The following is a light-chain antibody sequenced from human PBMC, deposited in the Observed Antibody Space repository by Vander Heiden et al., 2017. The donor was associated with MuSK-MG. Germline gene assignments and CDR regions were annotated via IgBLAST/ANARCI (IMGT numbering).Light chain of an antibody. J-gene: IGKJ4*01. V-gene: IGKV1-5*03. Sequence: DIQMTQSPSTLSASVGDRVTITCRASQSIDIWLAWYQQKPGKAPKCLIYKASSLETGVPSRFSGSGSGTEFTLTISSLQPDDFATYYCQQAKSYPLTFGGGTKVEIK. CDR2: KAS. CDR1: QSIDIW. CDR3: QQAKSYPLT.